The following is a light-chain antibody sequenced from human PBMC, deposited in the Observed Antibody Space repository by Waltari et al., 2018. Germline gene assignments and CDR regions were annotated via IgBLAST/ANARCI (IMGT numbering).Light chain of an antibody. CDR2: GAS. CDR1: QSVSSN. V-gene: IGKV3-15*01. CDR3: QQYNNWPPDT. J-gene: IGKJ2*01. Sequence: EIVMTQSPATLSVSPGARATLSCRASQSVSSNLAWYQQKPGQAPRLLIYGASTRATGIPARFSGSGSGTEFTLTISSLQSEDFAVYYCQQYNNWPPDTFGQGTKLEIK.